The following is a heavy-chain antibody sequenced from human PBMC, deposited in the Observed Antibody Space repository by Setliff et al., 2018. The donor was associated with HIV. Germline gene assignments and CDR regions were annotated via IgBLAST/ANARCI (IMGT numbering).Heavy chain of an antibody. Sequence: SETLSLTCTISGGSLSSHYWSWIRQSPRGGLEWIGYTYYNGNINYNPSLKSRVTISVATSKTQFSLRLTSVTAADTAVYYCATRYFDSASFDYWGQGALVTVSS. D-gene: IGHD3-9*01. V-gene: IGHV4-59*11. CDR3: ATRYFDSASFDY. J-gene: IGHJ4*02. CDR2: TYYNGNI. CDR1: GGSLSSHY.